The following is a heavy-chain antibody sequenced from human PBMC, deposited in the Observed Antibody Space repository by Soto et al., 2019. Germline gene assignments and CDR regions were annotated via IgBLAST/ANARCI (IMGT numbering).Heavy chain of an antibody. CDR3: AKDSTQDGGATFDYGMDV. V-gene: IGHV3-23*01. J-gene: IGHJ6*02. CDR1: GFTFSSYA. D-gene: IGHD1-26*01. Sequence: PGGSLRLSCAASGFTFSSYAMSWVRQAPGKGLEWVSAISGSGGSTYYADSVKGRFTISRDNSKNTLYLQMNSLRAEDTAVYYCAKDSTQDGGATFDYGMDVWGQGTTVTVSS. CDR2: ISGSGGST.